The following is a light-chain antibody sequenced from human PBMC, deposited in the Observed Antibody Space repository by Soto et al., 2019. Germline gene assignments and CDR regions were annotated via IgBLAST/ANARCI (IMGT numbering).Light chain of an antibody. Sequence: DIQMTQSPSTLSASVGDRVTITCRASQSITTWLAWYQQKPGKVPRLLIYKAATLESGVPSRFSGSGSGTEFTLTISSLQPDDFATYYCQQYYTYSTFGQGTKVEV. CDR2: KAA. V-gene: IGKV1-5*03. CDR3: QQYYTYST. CDR1: QSITTW. J-gene: IGKJ1*01.